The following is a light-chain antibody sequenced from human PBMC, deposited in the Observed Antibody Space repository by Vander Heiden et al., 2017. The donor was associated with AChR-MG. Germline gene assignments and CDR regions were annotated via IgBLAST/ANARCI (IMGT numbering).Light chain of an antibody. J-gene: IGLJ3*02. CDR1: SSDVGGYNY. V-gene: IGLV2-14*03. Sequence: SALPQPAPVPGSPGRWITISCTGTSSDVGGYNYVSWHQKHPGKALKLMIYDVSNRSSGVASRFSGYKAGNTASLTISGLQAEDEADYYCRSYTSSSTWVFGGGTKLTVL. CDR2: DVS. CDR3: RSYTSSSTWV.